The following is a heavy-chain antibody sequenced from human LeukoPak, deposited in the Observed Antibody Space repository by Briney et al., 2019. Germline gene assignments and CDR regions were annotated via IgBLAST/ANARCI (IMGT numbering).Heavy chain of an antibody. CDR1: GYTFTGYY. J-gene: IGHJ3*02. Sequence: GASVKVSCKASGYTFTGYYMHWVRQAPGQGLEWMGWINPNSGGTNYAQKLQGRVTMTTDTSTSTAYMELRSLRSDDTAVYYCATGVVAANDAFDIWGQGTMVTVSS. V-gene: IGHV1-2*02. CDR3: ATGVVAANDAFDI. D-gene: IGHD2-15*01. CDR2: INPNSGGT.